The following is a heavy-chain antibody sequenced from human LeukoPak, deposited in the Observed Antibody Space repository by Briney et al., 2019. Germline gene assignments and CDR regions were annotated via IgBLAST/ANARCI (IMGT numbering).Heavy chain of an antibody. V-gene: IGHV3-48*02. CDR3: TRGRYQFLGPNDS. Sequence: RGGSLRLSCAASGFSLSDYGISWARQAPGKGLEWISYITTNSAKFYADSVRGRIAISRDNDKNSVYLQMSSLRDEDTAVYYCTRGRYQFLGPNDSWGQGSLVTVSS. CDR2: ITTNSAK. CDR1: GFSLSDYG. J-gene: IGHJ4*02. D-gene: IGHD2-2*01.